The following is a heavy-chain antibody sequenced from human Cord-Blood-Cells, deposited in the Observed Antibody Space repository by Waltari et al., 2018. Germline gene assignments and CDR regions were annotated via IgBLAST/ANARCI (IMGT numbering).Heavy chain of an antibody. CDR2: IYYSGST. CDR1: GGSISSYY. J-gene: IGHJ3*02. D-gene: IGHD2-15*01. V-gene: IGHV4-59*08. CDR3: ARHYCSGGSCFDI. Sequence: QVQLQESGPGLVKPSETLSLTCTVSGGSISSYYWTWIWQPPGKGREWIGYIYYSGSTNYNPSLKSRVTISVDTSKNQFSLKLSSVTAADTAVYYCARHYCSGGSCFDIWGQGTMVTVSS.